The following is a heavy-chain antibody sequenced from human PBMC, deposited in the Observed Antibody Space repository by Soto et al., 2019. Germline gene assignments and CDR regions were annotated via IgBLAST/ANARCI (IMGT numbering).Heavy chain of an antibody. CDR2: VYSTGTT. Sequence: QVLLRESGPGLVKPSETLALTCAVSGDSVSSSDFYWTWIHQPPGKPLEWIGYVYSTGTTSYSPSLKSRVDISVDTSENQFSLKLRSVTAADAAVYFCARVSKLVAPKDGKRAYFFAMDVWGHGTTVTVS. CDR3: ARVSKLVAPKDGKRAYFFAMDV. J-gene: IGHJ6*02. D-gene: IGHD6-6*01. V-gene: IGHV4-61*08. CDR1: GDSVSSSDFY.